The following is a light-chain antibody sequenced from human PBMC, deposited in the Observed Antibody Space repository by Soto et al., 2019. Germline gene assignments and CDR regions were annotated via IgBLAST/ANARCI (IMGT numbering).Light chain of an antibody. Sequence: EIVLTQSPATLSWSPGESATLSCRASQSVNSYLAWYQHKPGQAPRRLIYGASNMATGIPARFSGSGSGTDFTLTISSLEPEDCAVYYCQQRSNWPPLTFGQGTRLEIK. CDR3: QQRSNWPPLT. V-gene: IGKV3-11*01. J-gene: IGKJ5*01. CDR2: GAS. CDR1: QSVNSY.